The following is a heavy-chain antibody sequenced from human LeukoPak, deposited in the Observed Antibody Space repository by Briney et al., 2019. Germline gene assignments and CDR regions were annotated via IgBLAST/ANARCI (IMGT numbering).Heavy chain of an antibody. D-gene: IGHD3-22*01. J-gene: IGHJ1*01. V-gene: IGHV3-48*04. Sequence: PGGSLRLSCVGSGFTFSSYSMNWVRQAPGKGLEWVSYISNGRSNIYYAKSVKGRFTISRDNAKNTVSLQMNSLRAEDTGVYYCARAPSEIGGYYPEYFRHWGQGTLVTVSS. CDR1: GFTFSSYS. CDR2: ISNGRSNI. CDR3: ARAPSEIGGYYPEYFRH.